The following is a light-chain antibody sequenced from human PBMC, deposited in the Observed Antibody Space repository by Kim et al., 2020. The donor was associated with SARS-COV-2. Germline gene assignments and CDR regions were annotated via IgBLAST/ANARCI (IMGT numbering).Light chain of an antibody. J-gene: IGLJ2*01. CDR1: TSNIGGNY. Sequence: GQRVTIACTGSTSNIGGNYVHWYQLLPGTAPPLLIFDNTNRPSGVPGRFSGSKSGSSASLAITGLQREDEGDYYCQSYDSSLTALVFGGGTQLTVL. CDR3: QSYDSSLTALV. V-gene: IGLV1-40*01. CDR2: DNT.